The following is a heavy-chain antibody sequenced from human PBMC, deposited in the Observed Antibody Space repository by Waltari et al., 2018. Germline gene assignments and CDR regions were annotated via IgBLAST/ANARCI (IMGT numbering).Heavy chain of an antibody. D-gene: IGHD6-6*01. CDR2: IYSSATT. Sequence: EGQLVESGGGLVKPGGSLRLSCAASGFTVTSTSMNWVRQAPGKGLEWGSTIYSSATTFYADSVKGRFTISRDNSKNLLFRQMDDLRVNDTAVYYCARGGQIVRPRPLDLWGPGTLVTVSS. J-gene: IGHJ3*01. V-gene: IGHV3-66*01. CDR3: ARGGQIVRPRPLDL. CDR1: GFTVTSTS.